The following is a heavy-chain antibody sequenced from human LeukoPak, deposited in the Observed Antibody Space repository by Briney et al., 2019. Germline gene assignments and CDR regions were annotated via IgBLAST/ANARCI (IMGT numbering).Heavy chain of an antibody. CDR2: ISGSGGST. V-gene: IGHV3-23*01. CDR1: GFTFSNYA. CDR3: AKESRYDFWSGSNFDY. D-gene: IGHD3-3*01. Sequence: GGSLRLSCAASGFTFSNYAMNWVRQAPGKGLEWVSAISGSGGSTYYADSVKGRFTISRDNSKNTLYLQMNSLRAEDTAVYYCAKESRYDFWSGSNFDYWGQGTLVTVSS. J-gene: IGHJ4*02.